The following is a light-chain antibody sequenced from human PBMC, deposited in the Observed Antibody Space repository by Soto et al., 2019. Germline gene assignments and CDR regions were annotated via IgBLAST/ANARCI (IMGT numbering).Light chain of an antibody. CDR2: AAS. V-gene: IGKV1-12*01. CDR1: QDIFNY. Sequence: DIQMTQSPSSVSASVGDRVTITFRASQDIFNYLAWYQQKPGKAPKLLIYAASSLQNGVPSRFSGSGSGTDFTLTISSLQPEDFATYYCQQYKSSSTFGQGTKVDIK. CDR3: QQYKSSST. J-gene: IGKJ1*01.